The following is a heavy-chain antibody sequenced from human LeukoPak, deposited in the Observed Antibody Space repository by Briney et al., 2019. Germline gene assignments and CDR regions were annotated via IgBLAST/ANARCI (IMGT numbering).Heavy chain of an antibody. CDR1: GFTFSSYG. D-gene: IGHD4/OR15-4a*01. CDR3: TRDGVRGMHDHGHFDH. Sequence: PGGSLRLSCAASGFTFSSYGMHWVRQAPGKGLEWVAVIWYDGSNKYYADSVKGRFTISRDNAKNSLYLEMNGLRDGDTAVYYCTRDGVRGMHDHGHFDHWGQGTLVTVSS. CDR2: IWYDGSNK. J-gene: IGHJ4*02. V-gene: IGHV3-33*01.